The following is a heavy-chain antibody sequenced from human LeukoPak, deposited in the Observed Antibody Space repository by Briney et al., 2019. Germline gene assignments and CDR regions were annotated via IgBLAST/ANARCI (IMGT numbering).Heavy chain of an antibody. D-gene: IGHD1-26*01. CDR2: IKKDGSEK. J-gene: IGHJ5*02. CDR1: GFTFSSYW. CDR3: ARGVVGLWENWFDP. Sequence: GGSLRLSCAASGFTFSSYWMSWVRQAPGKGLEWVANIKKDGSEKYYVDSVKGRFTISRDNAKNSLYLQMNSLRAEDTAVYYCARGVVGLWENWFDPWGQGTLVTVSS. V-gene: IGHV3-7*01.